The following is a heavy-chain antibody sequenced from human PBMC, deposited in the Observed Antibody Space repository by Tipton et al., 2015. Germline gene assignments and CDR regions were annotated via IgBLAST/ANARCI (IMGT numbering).Heavy chain of an antibody. CDR1: GGSFSTTTSY. J-gene: IGHJ4*02. CDR2: INDSGST. Sequence: TLSLTCTVSGGSFSTTTSYWSWIRQPPGKGLEWIGEINDSGSTNYNPSLKSRITISVDTSKNQFSLKLSSVTAADTAVYYCARGRRYYDYVRGTYRRDPLFDYWGQGTLVTVSS. D-gene: IGHD3-16*02. CDR3: ARGRRYYDYVRGTYRRDPLFDY. V-gene: IGHV4-34*01.